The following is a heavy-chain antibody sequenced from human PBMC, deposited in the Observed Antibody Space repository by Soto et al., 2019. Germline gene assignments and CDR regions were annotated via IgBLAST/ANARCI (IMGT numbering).Heavy chain of an antibody. CDR2: INHSGST. D-gene: IGHD6-13*01. J-gene: IGHJ6*02. Sequence: SETLSLTCAVYGGSFSGYYWSWIRQPPGKGLEWIGEINHSGSTNYNPSLKSRVTISVDTSKNQFSLKLSSVTAADTAVYYCARGPRSSSWYYYYGMDVWGQGTTVTVSS. CDR3: ARGPRSSSWYYYYGMDV. CDR1: GGSFSGYY. V-gene: IGHV4-34*01.